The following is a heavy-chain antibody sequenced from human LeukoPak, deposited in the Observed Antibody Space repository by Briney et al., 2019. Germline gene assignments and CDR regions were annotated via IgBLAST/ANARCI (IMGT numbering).Heavy chain of an antibody. D-gene: IGHD3-10*01. CDR1: GYTFTDYY. V-gene: IGHV1-2*02. CDR3: ARVGGSGSIEY. Sequence: GASVKVSCKASGYTFTDYYMHWVRQAPGQGLEWMGWINPNSGGTNYAQKLQGGVTMTRDTSINTAYMVLSRLKSDDTAVYYCARVGGSGSIEYWGQGTLVTVSS. J-gene: IGHJ4*02. CDR2: INPNSGGT.